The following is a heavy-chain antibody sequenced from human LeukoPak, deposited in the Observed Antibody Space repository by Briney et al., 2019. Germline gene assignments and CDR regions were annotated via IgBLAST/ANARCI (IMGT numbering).Heavy chain of an antibody. CDR2: IGGSGSNT. Sequence: GGSLRRSCVASEFTFGTYAMTWVRLTPGKRLEWVASIGGSGSNTNYADSVRGRFTVSRDNSKNTLYLQMNSLRAEDTAVYYCGRDPNGDYVGAFEFWGQGTLVSVSS. D-gene: IGHD4-17*01. CDR1: EFTFGTYA. J-gene: IGHJ3*01. CDR3: GRDPNGDYVGAFEF. V-gene: IGHV3-23*01.